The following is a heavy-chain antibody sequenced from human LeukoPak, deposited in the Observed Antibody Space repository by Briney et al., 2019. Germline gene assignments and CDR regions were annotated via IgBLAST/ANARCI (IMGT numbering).Heavy chain of an antibody. V-gene: IGHV3-9*01. D-gene: IGHD3-22*01. J-gene: IGHJ3*02. CDR3: ATALYYYDSSGYGLDAFDI. Sequence: GGSLRLSCAASGFTFDDYAMHWVRQAPGKGLEWVSGISWNSGSIGYADSVKGRFTISRDNAKNSLYLQMNSLRAEDTALYYCATALYYYDSSGYGLDAFDIWGQGTMVTVSS. CDR2: ISWNSGSI. CDR1: GFTFDDYA.